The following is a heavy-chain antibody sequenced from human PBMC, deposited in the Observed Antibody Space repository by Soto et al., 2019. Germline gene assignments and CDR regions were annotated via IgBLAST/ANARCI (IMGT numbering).Heavy chain of an antibody. D-gene: IGHD6-13*01. CDR1: GFTVSSNY. V-gene: IGHV3-53*01. Sequence: GGSLRLSCAASGFTVSSNYMSWVRQAPGKGLEWVSVIYSGGSTYYADSVKGRFTISRDNSKNTLYLQMNSLRAEDTAVYYCARWGSSSWLGRRYFDYWGQGTLVTVSS. CDR3: ARWGSSSWLGRRYFDY. CDR2: IYSGGST. J-gene: IGHJ4*02.